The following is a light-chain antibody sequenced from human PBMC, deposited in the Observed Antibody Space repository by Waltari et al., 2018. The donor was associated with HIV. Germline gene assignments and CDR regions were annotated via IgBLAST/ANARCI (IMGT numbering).Light chain of an antibody. CDR1: SSDVGGYNY. Sequence: QSVTISCTGTSSDVGGYNYVSWYQQHPGKAPKLMIYEVSKRPSGVPDRFSGSKSGNTASLTVSGLQAEDEADYYCSSYAGSNNLVFGGGTKLTVL. CDR2: EVS. V-gene: IGLV2-8*01. CDR3: SSYAGSNNLV. J-gene: IGLJ2*01.